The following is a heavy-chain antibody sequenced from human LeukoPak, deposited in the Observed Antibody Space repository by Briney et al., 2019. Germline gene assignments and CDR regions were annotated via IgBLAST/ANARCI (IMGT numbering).Heavy chain of an antibody. CDR3: ARGYCSNTSCNYYYAMDV. V-gene: IGHV3-74*01. Sequence: GGSLRLSCAASGFTFSNHWMHWVRQAPGKGLVWVSRINSVGSYTNYADSVKGRFTISRDNGKNTLYLQMNSLRAEDTAVYYCARGYCSNTSCNYYYAMDVWGQGTTVTVSS. CDR2: INSVGSYT. J-gene: IGHJ6*02. CDR1: GFTFSNHW. D-gene: IGHD2-2*01.